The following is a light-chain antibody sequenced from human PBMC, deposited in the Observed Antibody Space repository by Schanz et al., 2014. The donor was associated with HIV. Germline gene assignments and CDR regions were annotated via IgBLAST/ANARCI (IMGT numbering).Light chain of an antibody. Sequence: DIQMTQSPSSLSASVGDRVTITCQASQAITNSLTWYQHKPGKAPKLLIYDAANLETGVPSRFIGSGSGTDFTFTISSLQPEDIATYYCQQYDSLSYTFGQGTKLEIK. J-gene: IGKJ2*01. CDR3: QQYDSLSYT. CDR1: QAITNS. CDR2: DAA. V-gene: IGKV1-33*01.